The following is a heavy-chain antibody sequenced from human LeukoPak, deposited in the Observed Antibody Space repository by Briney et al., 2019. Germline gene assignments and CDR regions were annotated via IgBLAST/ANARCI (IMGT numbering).Heavy chain of an antibody. CDR1: GYTFTNYD. Sequence: ASVKVSFKASGYTFTNYDINWVRQATGQGLEGMGWMNPNSGNTGYSQKFQGRVTMTRNTSISTAYMELSSLRSEDTAVYYCARGWGPYFTYYDFWSGYSPYYYYGMDVWGQGTTVTVSS. D-gene: IGHD3-3*01. CDR3: ARGWGPYFTYYDFWSGYSPYYYYGMDV. CDR2: MNPNSGNT. V-gene: IGHV1-8*01. J-gene: IGHJ6*02.